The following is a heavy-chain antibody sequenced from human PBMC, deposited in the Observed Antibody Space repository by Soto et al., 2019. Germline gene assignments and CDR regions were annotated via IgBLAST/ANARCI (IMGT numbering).Heavy chain of an antibody. CDR2: IKQDGSEK. D-gene: IGHD1-7*01. V-gene: IGHV3-7*03. CDR1: VFTFSSYW. CDR3: ARDGHNWNSNYYAMEV. J-gene: IGHJ6*01. Sequence: VGSLRLSCVCSVFTFSSYWLTCVRHSPGKGLEWVANIKQDGSEKYYVASVTGRFTISRDNARKSVYLQMNSLRAEDTAVYYCARDGHNWNSNYYAMEVLGQGTTVIVSS.